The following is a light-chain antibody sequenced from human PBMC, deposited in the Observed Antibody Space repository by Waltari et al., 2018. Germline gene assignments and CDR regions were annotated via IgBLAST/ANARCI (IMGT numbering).Light chain of an antibody. CDR3: YSTDSSSKGV. CDR2: EDN. V-gene: IGLV3-10*01. Sequence: SYELTQPPSVSVSPGQTARITCSGDTLPRNYAYWYQQKSGQAPVLVIFEDNKRPSGIPERFSGSISGTMATLTISGAQVEDEADYYCYSTDSSSKGVFGTGTKVTAL. CDR1: TLPRNY. J-gene: IGLJ1*01.